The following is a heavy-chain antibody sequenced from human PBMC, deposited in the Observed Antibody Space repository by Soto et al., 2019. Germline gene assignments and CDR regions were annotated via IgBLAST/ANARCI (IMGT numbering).Heavy chain of an antibody. CDR2: IIPIFGTA. CDR1: GGTFSSYA. D-gene: IGHD1-26*01. J-gene: IGHJ4*02. CDR3: PTGGDSYNVAEPLQYSFDY. Sequence: GASVKVSCEASGGTFSSYAISWVRQAPGQGLEWMGGIIPIFGTANYAQKFQGRVTITADVSTSTAYMELSSLGSEDTAVYFWPTGGDSYNVAEPLQYSFDYCGQGTLVTVSS. V-gene: IGHV1-69*13.